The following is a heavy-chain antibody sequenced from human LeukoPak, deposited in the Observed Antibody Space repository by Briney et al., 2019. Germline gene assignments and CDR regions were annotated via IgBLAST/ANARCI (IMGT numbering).Heavy chain of an antibody. CDR3: ARGRVARGAFDI. V-gene: IGHV4-59*01. CDR1: GGSISSYY. D-gene: IGHD2-15*01. CDR2: IYYSGST. Sequence: NPSETLSLTCAVSGGSISSYYWSWIRQPPGKGLEWIGYIYYSGSTNYNPSLKSRVTISVDTAKNQFSLKRSSVADADTAEYYCARGRVARGAFDIWGQGTMVTVSS. J-gene: IGHJ3*02.